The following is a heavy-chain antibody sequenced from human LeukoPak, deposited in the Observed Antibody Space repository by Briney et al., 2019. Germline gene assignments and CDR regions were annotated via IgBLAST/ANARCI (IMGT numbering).Heavy chain of an antibody. CDR3: ARDQDYYGSGSYHRLDTTGLDY. CDR2: INPSNGNT. Sequence: ASVKVSCKASGYTFTSYYMHWVRQAPGQGLVWMGIINPSNGNTGYTPKFQGRVTMTRDMSTSAVYMELSSLRSEDTAVYYCARDQDYYGSGSYHRLDTTGLDYWGQGTLVTVSS. CDR1: GYTFTSYY. J-gene: IGHJ4*02. V-gene: IGHV1-46*01. D-gene: IGHD3-10*01.